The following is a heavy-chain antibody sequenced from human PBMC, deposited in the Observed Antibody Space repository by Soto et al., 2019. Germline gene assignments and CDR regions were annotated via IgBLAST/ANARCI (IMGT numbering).Heavy chain of an antibody. J-gene: IGHJ5*02. Sequence: PGGSLRLSCAASGFTFSDYYMSWIRQAPGKGLEWVSTISGSGDRTYYADSVKGRFTISRDNSKNTLYLQMDSLRAEDTAVYYCAKDRRQIVVVTAIVDWFDPWGQGTMVTVSS. CDR1: GFTFSDYY. CDR2: ISGSGDRT. V-gene: IGHV3-23*01. CDR3: AKDRRQIVVVTAIVDWFDP. D-gene: IGHD2-21*02.